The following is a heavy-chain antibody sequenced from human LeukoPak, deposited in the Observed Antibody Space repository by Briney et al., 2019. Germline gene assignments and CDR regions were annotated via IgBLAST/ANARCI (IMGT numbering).Heavy chain of an antibody. CDR1: GGSITTSNYY. CDR3: AGVPTSDYFDC. V-gene: IGHV4-39*07. Sequence: PSETLSLTCTVSGGSITTSNYYWGWIRQPPGKGLEWIGIINYSGSTYYNPSLKSRVTMSVDTSKNQFSLKLNSVTAADTAVYYCAGVPTSDYFDCWGQGTLVTVSP. J-gene: IGHJ4*02. CDR2: INYSGST.